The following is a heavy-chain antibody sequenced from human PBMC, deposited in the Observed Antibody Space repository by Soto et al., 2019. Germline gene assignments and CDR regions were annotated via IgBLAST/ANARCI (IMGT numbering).Heavy chain of an antibody. CDR3: AIYSSGWYPLDP. V-gene: IGHV3-30*03. CDR2: ISYDGSNK. Sequence: GGSLRLSCAASGFTFSSYGMHWVRQAPGKGLEWVAVISYDGSNKYYADSVKGRFTISRDNSKNTLYLQMNSLRAEDTAVYYCAIYSSGWYPLDPWGQGTLVTVS. D-gene: IGHD6-19*01. J-gene: IGHJ5*02. CDR1: GFTFSSYG.